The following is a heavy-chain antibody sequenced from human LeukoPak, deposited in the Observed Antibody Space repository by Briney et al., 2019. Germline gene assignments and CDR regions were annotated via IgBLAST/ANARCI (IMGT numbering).Heavy chain of an antibody. V-gene: IGHV4-59*01. J-gene: IGHJ6*03. CDR1: GGSISDYY. Sequence: SETLSLTCTVSGGSISDYYWNWIRQPPGKGLEWIGYIYYSGSTTYNPSLKSRVTMSVDTAKNQFSLKLRSVTAADTAVYYCARGDFCSSSNCYLRPMNVWGKGTTVTVSS. CDR2: IYYSGST. CDR3: ARGDFCSSSNCYLRPMNV. D-gene: IGHD2-2*01.